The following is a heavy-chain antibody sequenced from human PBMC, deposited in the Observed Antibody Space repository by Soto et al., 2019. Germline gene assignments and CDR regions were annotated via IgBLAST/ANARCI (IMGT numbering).Heavy chain of an antibody. Sequence: SETLSLTCTVSGGSISSGGYYWSWIRQHPGKGLEWIGYIYYSGSTYYNPSLKSRVTISVDTSKNQLSLKLSSVTAADTAVYYCARVKLEWLLHDYYNYGMDFWGQGTTVTVSS. CDR1: GGSISSGGYY. CDR3: ARVKLEWLLHDYYNYGMDF. V-gene: IGHV4-31*03. D-gene: IGHD3-3*01. CDR2: IYYSGST. J-gene: IGHJ6*02.